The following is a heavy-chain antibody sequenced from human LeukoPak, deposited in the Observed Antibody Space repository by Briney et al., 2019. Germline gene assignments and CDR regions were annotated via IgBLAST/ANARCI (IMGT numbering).Heavy chain of an antibody. V-gene: IGHV3-9*01. D-gene: IGHD6-13*01. CDR2: ISWNSGSI. J-gene: IGHJ4*02. CDR3: AKDSRSSWYDYFDY. Sequence: SLRLSCAASGFTFDDYAMHWVRQAPGKGLEWVSGISWNSGSIGYADSVKGRFTISRDNAKNSLYLQMNSLRAEDTALYYCAKDSRSSWYDYFDYWGQGTLVTVSS. CDR1: GFTFDDYA.